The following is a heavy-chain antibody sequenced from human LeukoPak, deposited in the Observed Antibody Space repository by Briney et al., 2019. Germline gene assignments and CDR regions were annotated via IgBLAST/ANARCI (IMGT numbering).Heavy chain of an antibody. V-gene: IGHV4-39*01. Sequence: SETLSLTCTVSGGSISSSSYYWGWISQPPGRGPEWLGRIYYSGSTYYNQTLKSRVTISVDTTTNKFCLKLSSVTASDTAVYYCARASGYYDSSGYHINYFDYWGQGTLVTVSS. CDR3: ARASGYYDSSGYHINYFDY. CDR2: IYYSGST. J-gene: IGHJ4*02. CDR1: GGSISSSSYY. D-gene: IGHD3-22*01.